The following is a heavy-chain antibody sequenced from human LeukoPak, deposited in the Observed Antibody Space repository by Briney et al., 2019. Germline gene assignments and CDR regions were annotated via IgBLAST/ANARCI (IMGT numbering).Heavy chain of an antibody. V-gene: IGHV3-74*01. CDR2: INNDGSTT. Sequence: GGSLRLSCGASGFSFRSYWMHWVRQAPGKGLVWVSRINNDGSTTADADSVKVRFTITRDNAKNTLYLQMNSLRAEDTAVYYCASGDGSGRYYYYYGMDVWGQGTTVTVSS. J-gene: IGHJ6*02. CDR1: GFSFRSYW. D-gene: IGHD3-10*01. CDR3: ASGDGSGRYYYYYGMDV.